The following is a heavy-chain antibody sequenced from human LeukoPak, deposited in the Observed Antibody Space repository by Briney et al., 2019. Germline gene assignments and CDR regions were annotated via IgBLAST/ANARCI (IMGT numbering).Heavy chain of an antibody. J-gene: IGHJ4*02. V-gene: IGHV4-59*05. CDR3: ATRGDTAMVTYYFDY. CDR2: LYYSGST. D-gene: IGHD5-18*01. Sequence: SETLSLTCTVSGGSISSYYWSWIRQPPGKGLEWIGSLYYSGSTYYNPSLKSRVTISVDTSKNQFSLKLNSVTAADTAVYYCATRGDTAMVTYYFDYWGQGTLVTVSS. CDR1: GGSISSYY.